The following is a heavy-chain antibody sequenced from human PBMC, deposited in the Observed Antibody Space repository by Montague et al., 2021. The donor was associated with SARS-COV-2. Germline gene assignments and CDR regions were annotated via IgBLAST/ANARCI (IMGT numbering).Heavy chain of an antibody. CDR1: GGSFSGYY. CDR3: ARGNYLDY. Sequence: SETLSLTCAVYGGSFSGYYWSWIRQPPGKGLEWIGEINHSGSTNYNASLKSRVTISIDTSKNQFSLRLNSVTAADTAVYYCARGNYLDYWGQGTLVIVSS. V-gene: IGHV4-34*01. CDR2: INHSGST. J-gene: IGHJ4*02.